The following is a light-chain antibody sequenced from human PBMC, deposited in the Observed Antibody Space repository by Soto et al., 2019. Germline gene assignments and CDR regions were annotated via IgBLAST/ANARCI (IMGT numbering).Light chain of an antibody. V-gene: IGKV1-9*01. CDR3: QQFDSYPIT. Sequence: DTQLPQSQSFLSPSVGDGARITCRASGDFSSHLPCYHQNPGKIPMLLISPASTLRSGVPSRFSGSGSGTEFTLTISGLQPEDFATYYCQQFDSYPITFGQGTRLDI. J-gene: IGKJ5*01. CDR2: PAS. CDR1: GDFSSH.